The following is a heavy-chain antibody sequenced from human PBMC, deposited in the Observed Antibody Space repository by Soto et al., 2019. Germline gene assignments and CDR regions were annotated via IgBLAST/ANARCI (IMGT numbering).Heavy chain of an antibody. V-gene: IGHV3-23*01. CDR1: GFTFNNYA. J-gene: IGHJ4*02. CDR3: AKLGSSSWSPHYYFDY. CDR2: ITDSGDDT. D-gene: IGHD2-2*01. Sequence: GGSLRLSCAASGFTFNNYAMGWVRQAPGKGLEWVSAITDSGDDTYYIDSVKGRFTISRDNSKSTLYLQMNSLRAEDTAIYYCAKLGSSSWSPHYYFDYWGQGTLLTVSS.